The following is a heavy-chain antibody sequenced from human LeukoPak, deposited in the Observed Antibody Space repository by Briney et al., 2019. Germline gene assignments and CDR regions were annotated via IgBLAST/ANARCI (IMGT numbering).Heavy chain of an antibody. CDR1: GGSISSSSYY. CDR2: IYYSGST. D-gene: IGHD6-6*01. Sequence: SETLSLTCTVSGGSISSSSYYWGWIRQPPGEGLEWIGTIYYSGSTYYNPSLKSRVTISVDTSKNQFSLKLSSVTAADTAVYYCGRPMYSSSPTSPFRYWGQRTLVTVSS. J-gene: IGHJ4*02. V-gene: IGHV4-39*01. CDR3: GRPMYSSSPTSPFRY.